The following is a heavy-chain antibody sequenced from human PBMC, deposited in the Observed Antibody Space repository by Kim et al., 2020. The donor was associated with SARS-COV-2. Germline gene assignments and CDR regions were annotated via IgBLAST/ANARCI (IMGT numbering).Heavy chain of an antibody. CDR1: GFTVSSNY. J-gene: IGHJ6*03. V-gene: IGHV3-66*01. CDR2: IYSGGST. Sequence: GGSLRLSCAASGFTVSSNYMSWVRQAPGKGLEWVSVIYSGGSTYYADSVKGRFTISRDNSKNTLYLQMNSLRAEDTAVYYCARAGGEIVVVPAAINPYYYYYMDVWGKGTTVTVSS. CDR3: ARAGGEIVVVPAAINPYYYYYMDV. D-gene: IGHD2-2*01.